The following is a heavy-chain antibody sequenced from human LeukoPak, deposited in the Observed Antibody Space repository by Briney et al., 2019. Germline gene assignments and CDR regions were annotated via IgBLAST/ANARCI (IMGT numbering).Heavy chain of an antibody. CDR1: GYTFTSYF. CDR2: INPSGSTA. J-gene: IGHJ5*01. D-gene: IGHD1-1*01. V-gene: IGHV1-46*01. CDR3: ARETSDS. Sequence: ASVKVSCKASGYTFTSYFMHWVRQAPGQGLEWLGMINPSGSTATYAQKFQGRVTMTRDTSTSTVYMELSSLRSEDTAVYYCARETSDSWGQGTLVTVSS.